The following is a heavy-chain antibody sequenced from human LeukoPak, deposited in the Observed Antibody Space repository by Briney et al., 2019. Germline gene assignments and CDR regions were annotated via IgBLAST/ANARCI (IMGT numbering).Heavy chain of an antibody. Sequence: GGSLRLSCAASGFTFSSYNMNWVRQAPGKGLEWVSYISSSSSTIYYADSVKGRFTISRDNAKNSLYLQMNSLRAEDTAVYYCATYYDFWSGYSRSYYFDYWGQGTLVTVSS. D-gene: IGHD3-3*01. CDR2: ISSSSSTI. J-gene: IGHJ4*02. CDR3: ATYYDFWSGYSRSYYFDY. CDR1: GFTFSSYN. V-gene: IGHV3-48*01.